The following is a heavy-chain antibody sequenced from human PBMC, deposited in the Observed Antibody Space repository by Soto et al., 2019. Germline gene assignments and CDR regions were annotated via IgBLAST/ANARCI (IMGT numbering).Heavy chain of an antibody. Sequence: EVQLVESGGGLVQPGGSLRLSCAASGFTFSDHYMDWVRQAPGKGLEYVGRTRNKANNYTTEYAASVKGRFTISRDDSKNSLYLPMNSLKTEDTAVYYCARGSNRMVRGVTDAFDIWGQGTMVTVSS. CDR3: ARGSNRMVRGVTDAFDI. J-gene: IGHJ3*02. CDR2: TRNKANNYTT. CDR1: GFTFSDHY. D-gene: IGHD3-10*01. V-gene: IGHV3-72*01.